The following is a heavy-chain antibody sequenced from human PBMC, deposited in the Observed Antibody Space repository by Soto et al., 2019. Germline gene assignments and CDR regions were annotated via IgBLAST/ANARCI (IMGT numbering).Heavy chain of an antibody. Sequence: ASVKVSCKASGYPFTSYGVSWVRQAPGQGLEWMGWISTSSGNTKYAQNLQGRVAMTTDTSTTTAYMELRSLRSDDTAVYYCARPSYCTCGSCYAAFWGQGTLVTVSS. CDR1: GYPFTSYG. CDR2: ISTSSGNT. CDR3: ARPSYCTCGSCYAAF. J-gene: IGHJ4*02. V-gene: IGHV1-18*01. D-gene: IGHD2-15*01.